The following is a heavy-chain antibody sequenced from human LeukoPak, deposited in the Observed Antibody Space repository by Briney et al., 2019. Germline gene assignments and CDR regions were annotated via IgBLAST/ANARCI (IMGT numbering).Heavy chain of an antibody. V-gene: IGHV3-53*01. D-gene: IGHD3-10*01. CDR3: AREADYYGSGSYNSAFDI. Sequence: GGSLRLSCAASGFTVSSSYMSWVRQAPGEGLEWVSVIYSDGRTYCVDSVKGRFTISRDNSKNTLYLQMNSLRVEDTAVYYCAREADYYGSGSYNSAFDIWGQGTMVTVSS. CDR1: GFTVSSSY. CDR2: IYSDGRT. J-gene: IGHJ3*02.